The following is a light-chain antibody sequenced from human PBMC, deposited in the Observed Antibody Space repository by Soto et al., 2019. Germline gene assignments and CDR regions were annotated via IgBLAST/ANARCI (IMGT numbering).Light chain of an antibody. CDR3: QQLNSYPIT. V-gene: IGKV1-9*01. J-gene: IGKJ5*01. CDR2: AAS. CDR1: QGINTF. Sequence: IQLTQSPSSLSAFVGDRVTITCRASQGINTFLAWYQQKAGKAPKLLIYAASTLQSGVPSRFSGSGSGTDFTLTISSLQSEDFATYYCQQLNSYPITFGQGTRLEIK.